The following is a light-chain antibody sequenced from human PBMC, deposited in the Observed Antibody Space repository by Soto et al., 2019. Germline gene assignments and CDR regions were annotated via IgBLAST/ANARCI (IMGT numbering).Light chain of an antibody. J-gene: IGLJ2*01. CDR3: SSYAGSNNLF. CDR2: EVT. V-gene: IGLV2-8*01. CDR1: SSDVGYYDY. Sequence: QSALTQPPSASGFPGQSVTISCTGTSSDVGYYDYVSWYQQHPGKAPKLVIYEVTKRPSGVPDRVSASKSGNTASLTVSGLRAEDEADYYCSSYAGSNNLFFGGGTKVTVL.